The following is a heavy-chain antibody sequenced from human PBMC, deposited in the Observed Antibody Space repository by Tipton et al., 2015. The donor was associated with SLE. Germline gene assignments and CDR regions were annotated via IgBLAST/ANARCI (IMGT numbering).Heavy chain of an antibody. J-gene: IGHJ3*02. CDR1: GDSFSSGSSS. CDR3: ARTQLRVSPNAFDI. CDR2: IYNSGIT. Sequence: LRLSCTVSGDSFSSGSSSWNWVRQPAGKGLEWIGLIYNSGITNYNPSLQSRVTISLDTSKNQFSLKLSSVTAADTAVYYCARTQLRVSPNAFDIWGQGTMVTVSS. D-gene: IGHD3-3*01. V-gene: IGHV4-61*02.